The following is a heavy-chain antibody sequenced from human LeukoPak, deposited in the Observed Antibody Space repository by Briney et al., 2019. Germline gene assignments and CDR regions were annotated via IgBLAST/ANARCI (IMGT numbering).Heavy chain of an antibody. J-gene: IGHJ6*03. V-gene: IGHV3-21*01. Sequence: GGSLRLSCAASGFTFSSYSMNWVRQAPGKGLEWVSSISSSSSYIYYADSVKGRFTISRDNAKNSLYLQMNSLRAEDTAVYYCARGSYYDSSGYYRPLRYYYHMDVWGKGTTVTVSS. CDR1: GFTFSSYS. CDR3: ARGSYYDSSGYYRPLRYYYHMDV. D-gene: IGHD3-22*01. CDR2: ISSSSSYI.